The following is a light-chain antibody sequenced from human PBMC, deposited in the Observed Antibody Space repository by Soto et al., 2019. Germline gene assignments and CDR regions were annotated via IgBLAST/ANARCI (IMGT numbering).Light chain of an antibody. V-gene: IGKV3-20*01. J-gene: IGKJ3*01. Sequence: EILLTQSPGTLSLSPGERATLSCRASQSVSSSYLAWYQQNPGQAPRLLISGISRRATSLSDRFSGSGSGTDFTLTINRLEPEDYAVYFCQQYGSSPFTFGPGTRVDVK. CDR2: GIS. CDR3: QQYGSSPFT. CDR1: QSVSSSY.